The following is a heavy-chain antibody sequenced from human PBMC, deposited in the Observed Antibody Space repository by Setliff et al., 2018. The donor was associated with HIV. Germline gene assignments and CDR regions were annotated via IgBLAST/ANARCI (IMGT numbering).Heavy chain of an antibody. CDR3: AIDVTGGWLRPMPDF. CDR2: SIPIYGTA. V-gene: IGHV1-69*13. CDR1: GGTFSSYA. Sequence: SVKVSCKASGGTFSSYAISWVRQAPGQGLEWMGGSIPIYGTANYGQKFQGRVTITADESSSTAYMELSGLSFEDTAVYYCAIDVTGGWLRPMPDFWGQGTLVTVSS. D-gene: IGHD5-12*01. J-gene: IGHJ4*02.